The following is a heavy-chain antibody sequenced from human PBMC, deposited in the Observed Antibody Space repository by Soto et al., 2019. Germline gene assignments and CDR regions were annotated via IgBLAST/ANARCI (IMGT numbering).Heavy chain of an antibody. V-gene: IGHV4-39*01. J-gene: IGHJ5*02. CDR2: IYYSGST. Sequence: SETLSLTCTVSGGSISSTSYYWGWIRQPPGKGLEWIGRIYYSGSTYYNPSLKSRVTISVDTSKNQFSLKLSSVTAADTAVYYCVSSNWFDPRGQGTLVTVSS. CDR1: GGSISSTSYY. CDR3: VSSNWFDP.